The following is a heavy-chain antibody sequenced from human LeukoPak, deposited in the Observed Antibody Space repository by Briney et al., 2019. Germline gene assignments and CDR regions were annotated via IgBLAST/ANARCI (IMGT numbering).Heavy chain of an antibody. D-gene: IGHD2-21*02. CDR2: IYHSGTT. CDR3: ARVGWSYCGGDCYIFDY. CDR1: GYSITSSSW. J-gene: IGHJ4*02. Sequence: SETLSLTCAVSGYSITSSSWWGWIRQPPGKGLEWIGYIYHSGTTYYNPSLQSRVTMSVDTSKNQFSLKLSSVTAVDTAVYYCARVGWSYCGGDCYIFDYWGQGTLVTVSS. V-gene: IGHV4-28*03.